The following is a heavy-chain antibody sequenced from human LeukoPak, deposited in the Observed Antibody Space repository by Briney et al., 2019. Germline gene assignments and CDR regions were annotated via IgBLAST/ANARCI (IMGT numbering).Heavy chain of an antibody. CDR1: GFTFTSYG. Sequence: PEGSLRLSCAASGFTFTSYGIHWVRQAPGKGLEWVAVISYDGSNKYYAESVKGRFTISRDNSKNPLYLQMNSLRAEDTAVYYCARSRYGSGSYYNYYYYGMDVWGQGPTVTVS. J-gene: IGHJ6*02. CDR2: ISYDGSNK. V-gene: IGHV3-30*03. CDR3: ARSRYGSGSYYNYYYYGMDV. D-gene: IGHD3-10*01.